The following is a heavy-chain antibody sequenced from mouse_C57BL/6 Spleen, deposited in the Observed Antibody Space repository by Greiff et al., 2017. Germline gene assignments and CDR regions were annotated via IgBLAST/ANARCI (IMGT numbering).Heavy chain of an antibody. Sequence: QVQLQQSGAELVKPGASVKMSCKASGYAFTEYTIHWVKQRSGQGLEWSGWFYPGSGSIKYNGKFKDKATLTADKSSSTVYMELRRLTSEDSAVYFCARHEEKSSYGYWGQGTLLTVSA. CDR1: GYAFTEYT. D-gene: IGHD1-1*01. CDR2: FYPGSGSI. V-gene: IGHV1-62-2*01. CDR3: ARHEEKSSYGY. J-gene: IGHJ3*01.